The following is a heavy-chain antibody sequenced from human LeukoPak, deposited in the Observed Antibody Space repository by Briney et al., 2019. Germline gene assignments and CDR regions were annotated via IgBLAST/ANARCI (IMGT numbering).Heavy chain of an antibody. CDR1: GFTFSSYA. D-gene: IGHD3-22*01. Sequence: GGSLRLSCAASGFTFSSYAMSWVRQAPGKGLEWVSAISGSGGSTYYADSVKGRFTISRDNSKNTLYLQMSSLRAEDTAVYYCAKDQHYYDSRDAFDIWGQGTMVTVSS. V-gene: IGHV3-23*01. CDR2: ISGSGGST. CDR3: AKDQHYYDSRDAFDI. J-gene: IGHJ3*02.